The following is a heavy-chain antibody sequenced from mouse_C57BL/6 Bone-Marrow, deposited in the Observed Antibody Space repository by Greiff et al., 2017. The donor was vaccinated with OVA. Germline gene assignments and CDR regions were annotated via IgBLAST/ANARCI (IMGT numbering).Heavy chain of an antibody. CDR3: ARDDYAHFDY. CDR2: INPNNGGT. V-gene: IGHV1-26*01. CDR1: GYTFTDYY. Sequence: EVQLQQSGPELVKPGASVKISCKASGYTFTDYYMNWVKQSHGKSLEWIGDINPNNGGTSYNQKFKGKATLTVDKSSSTAYMELRSLTSEDSAVYYCARDDYAHFDYWGQGTTLTVSS. D-gene: IGHD2-4*01. J-gene: IGHJ2*01.